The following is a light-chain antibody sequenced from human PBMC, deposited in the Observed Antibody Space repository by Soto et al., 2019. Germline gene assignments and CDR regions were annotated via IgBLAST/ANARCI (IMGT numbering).Light chain of an antibody. V-gene: IGLV2-23*02. CDR3: CSYAPSSAL. Sequence: QSALTQPASVSGSPGLSITISCTGTSSDVGSYNLVSWYQQHPGKAPKLIIYEVNKGPSGVSNRFSGSKSGNTASLTISGLQTEDEADYYCCSYAPSSALFGNGTKVTVL. CDR2: EVN. J-gene: IGLJ1*01. CDR1: SSDVGSYNL.